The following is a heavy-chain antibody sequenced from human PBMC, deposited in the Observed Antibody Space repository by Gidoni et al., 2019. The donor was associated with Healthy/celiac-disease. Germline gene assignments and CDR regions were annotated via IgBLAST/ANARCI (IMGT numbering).Heavy chain of an antibody. D-gene: IGHD6-6*01. CDR3: AREGYSSSSGAFDI. CDR1: GFTFSSYS. J-gene: IGHJ3*02. CDR2: IRSSSSYI. Sequence: EVQLVESGGGLVKPGGSLRLSCAASGFTFSSYSMNWVRQAPGKGLEWVSSIRSSSSYIYYADSVKGRFTISRDNAKNSLYLQMNSLRAEDTAVYYCAREGYSSSSGAFDIWGQGTMVTVSS. V-gene: IGHV3-21*01.